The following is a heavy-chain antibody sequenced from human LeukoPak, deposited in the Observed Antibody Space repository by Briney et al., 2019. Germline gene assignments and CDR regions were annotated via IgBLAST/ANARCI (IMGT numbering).Heavy chain of an antibody. D-gene: IGHD6-19*01. CDR3: AKDGGAVAGTRFDY. V-gene: IGHV3-30*02. J-gene: IGHJ4*02. Sequence: GGSLRLSCAASGFTFSSYGMHWVRQAPGKGLEWVAFIRYDGSNKYYADSVKGRFTISRDNSKNTLYLQMNTLRAEDTAVYYCAKDGGAVAGTRFDYWGQGTLVTVSS. CDR1: GFTFSSYG. CDR2: IRYDGSNK.